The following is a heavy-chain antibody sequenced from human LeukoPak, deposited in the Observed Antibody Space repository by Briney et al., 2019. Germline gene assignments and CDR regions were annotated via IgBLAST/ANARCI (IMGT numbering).Heavy chain of an antibody. J-gene: IGHJ4*02. V-gene: IGHV3-23*01. CDR1: GFTFSSYA. D-gene: IGHD1-26*01. Sequence: PGGSLRLSCAVSGFTFSSYAMSWVRQAPGKGLEWVSVITVDGSTYYAESVKGRFTISRDSSKNTLYLQMNSLWAEDTAIYSCARYHRGGTYYFAYWRQGTLVTVSS. CDR2: ITVDGST. CDR3: ARYHRGGTYYFAY.